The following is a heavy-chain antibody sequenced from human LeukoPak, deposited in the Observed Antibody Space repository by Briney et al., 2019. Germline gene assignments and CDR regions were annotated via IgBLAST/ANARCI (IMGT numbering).Heavy chain of an antibody. V-gene: IGHV1-18*01. Sequence: ASVKVSCKVSGYTLTELSMHWVRQAPGQGLEWMGWISAYNGNTNYAQKLQGRVTMTTDTSTSTAYMELRSLRSDDTAVYYCARGDSSGLSRDYWGQGTLVTVSS. CDR1: GYTLTELS. D-gene: IGHD3-22*01. CDR2: ISAYNGNT. J-gene: IGHJ4*02. CDR3: ARGDSSGLSRDY.